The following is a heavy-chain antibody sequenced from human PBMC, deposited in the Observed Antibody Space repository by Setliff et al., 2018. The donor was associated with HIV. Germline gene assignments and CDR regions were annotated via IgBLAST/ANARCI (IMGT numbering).Heavy chain of an antibody. D-gene: IGHD3-22*01. CDR1: GGSFSGYY. CDR3: ARYVSSGFYFDY. Sequence: PSETLSLTCAVYGGSFSGYYWSWIRQPPGKGLEWIATIHHSGTTYYNPSLKSLVTISVDTSKNHFSLNVNSVTAADTAVYSCARYVSSGFYFDYWGQGTLVTVSS. V-gene: IGHV4-34*01. J-gene: IGHJ4*02. CDR2: IHHSGTT.